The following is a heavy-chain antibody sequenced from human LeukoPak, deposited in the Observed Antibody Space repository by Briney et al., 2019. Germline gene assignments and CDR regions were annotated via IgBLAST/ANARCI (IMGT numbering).Heavy chain of an antibody. CDR1: GFTLDDYA. V-gene: IGHV3-43*02. Sequence: PGGSLRLSCAAYGFTLDDYAMPWVRQAPGKGVEWVSLISWAGVSTYYADSVKGRFTISRDNSKNSLYLQMNSLRTEDTALYYCAKDMEGGSYYFDYWGQGTLVTVSS. J-gene: IGHJ4*02. D-gene: IGHD1-26*01. CDR2: ISWAGVST. CDR3: AKDMEGGSYYFDY.